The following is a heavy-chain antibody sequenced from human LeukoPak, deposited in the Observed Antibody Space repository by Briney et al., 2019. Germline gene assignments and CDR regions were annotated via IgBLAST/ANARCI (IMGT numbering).Heavy chain of an antibody. D-gene: IGHD5-18*01. CDR1: GFTFSSYW. Sequence: PGGSLRLSCAASGFTFSSYWMSRVRQAPGKGLEWVANIKQDGSEKYYVDSVKGRFTISRDNAKNSLYLQMNSLRAEDTAVYYCARDIGYSYGYEVNWFDPWGQGTLVTVSS. CDR2: IKQDGSEK. J-gene: IGHJ5*02. CDR3: ARDIGYSYGYEVNWFDP. V-gene: IGHV3-7*01.